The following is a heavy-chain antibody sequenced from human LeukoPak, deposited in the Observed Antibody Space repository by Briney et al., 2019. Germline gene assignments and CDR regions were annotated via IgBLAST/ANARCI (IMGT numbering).Heavy chain of an antibody. CDR1: GFTFRNYR. Sequence: GRSLRLSCAASGFTFRNYRIHWIRQAPGKGLEWVGVTTIDERSVFCADSVQGRFITSRDNSKTTLYLQMNNLRPEDTALYYCAREALGYRGYDPDYFDSWGQGTLVIVSS. CDR3: AREALGYRGYDPDYFDS. D-gene: IGHD5-12*01. CDR2: TTIDERSV. J-gene: IGHJ4*02. V-gene: IGHV3-30*03.